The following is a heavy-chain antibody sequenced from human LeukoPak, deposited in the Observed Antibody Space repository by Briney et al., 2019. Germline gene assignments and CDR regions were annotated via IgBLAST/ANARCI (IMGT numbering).Heavy chain of an antibody. CDR1: GGSISSYY. CDR2: IYTSGST. Sequence: SETLSLTCTVSGGSISSYYWSWIRQPAGKGLEWIGRIYTSGSTNYNPSLKSRVTMSVDTSKNQFSLRLNSLTAADTAVFYCARGDILTGPDYWGQGTLVTVSS. D-gene: IGHD3-9*01. CDR3: ARGDILTGPDY. J-gene: IGHJ4*02. V-gene: IGHV4-4*07.